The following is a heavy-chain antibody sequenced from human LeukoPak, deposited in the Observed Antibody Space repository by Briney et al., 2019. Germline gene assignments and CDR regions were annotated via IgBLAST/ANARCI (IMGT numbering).Heavy chain of an antibody. CDR2: INHSGST. D-gene: IGHD2-2*01. CDR3: ARGRGYCSSTSCPQGYYYGMDV. CDR1: GGSFSGYY. V-gene: IGHV4-34*01. J-gene: IGHJ6*04. Sequence: PSETLSLTCAVYGGSFSGYYWSWIRQPPGKGLEWIGEINHSGSTNYNPSLKSRVTISVDTSKNQFSLKLSSVTAADTAVYYCARGRGYCSSTSCPQGYYYGMDVWSKGTTVTVSS.